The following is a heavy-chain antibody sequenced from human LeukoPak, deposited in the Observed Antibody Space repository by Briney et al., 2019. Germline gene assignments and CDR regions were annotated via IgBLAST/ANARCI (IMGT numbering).Heavy chain of an antibody. Sequence: GGSLRLSCAASGFTFSNYWMYWVRQASGKGLVWVSQIISDGSRTYYADSVKGRFTISRDNAKNTLYLQMNSLRAEDTAVYYCARDRGSTEFDYWGQGTLVTVSS. CDR1: GFTFSNYW. D-gene: IGHD1-26*01. CDR3: ARDRGSTEFDY. J-gene: IGHJ4*02. CDR2: IISDGSRT. V-gene: IGHV3-74*01.